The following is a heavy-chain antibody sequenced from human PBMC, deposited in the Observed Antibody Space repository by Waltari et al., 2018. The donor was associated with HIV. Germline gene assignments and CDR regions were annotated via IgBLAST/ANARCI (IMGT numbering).Heavy chain of an antibody. Sequence: QVQLVPSGAEVKKPGASVRLSCKASGYAFTTFYFHWLRQAPGQSPEWMGIVNPTSGTTSYTQRFQGRVTMARDTSTSTAYMELTGLKSEDTAFYYCARGGPLSGPATPFDRWGQGTLITDSS. V-gene: IGHV1-46*01. J-gene: IGHJ5*02. CDR1: GYAFTTFY. CDR3: ARGGPLSGPATPFDR. CDR2: VNPTSGTT.